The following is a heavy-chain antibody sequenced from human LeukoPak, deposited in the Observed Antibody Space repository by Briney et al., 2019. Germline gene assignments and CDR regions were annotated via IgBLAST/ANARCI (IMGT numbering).Heavy chain of an antibody. V-gene: IGHV3-21*01. D-gene: IGHD2-2*01. CDR2: ISSGSTNI. CDR1: GFTFSIYS. J-gene: IGHJ4*02. CDR3: ARVGGYCSSVSNCYGDY. Sequence: GGSLRLSCAASGFTFSIYSMNWGRQAPGKGLEWVSCISSGSTNIYYADSVRGRFTISRDNAKNSLYLQMNSLRAEDTAVYYCARVGGYCSSVSNCYGDYWGQGILVTVSS.